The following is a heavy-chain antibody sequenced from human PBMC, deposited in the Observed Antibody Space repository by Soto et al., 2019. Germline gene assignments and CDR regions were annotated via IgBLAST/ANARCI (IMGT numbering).Heavy chain of an antibody. J-gene: IGHJ4*02. CDR1: GGSISSGGYY. V-gene: IGHV4-31*03. Sequence: SETLSLTCTVSGGSISSGGYYWSWIRQHPGKGLEWIGYIYYSGSTYYNPSLKSRVTISVDTSKNQFSLKLSSVTAADTAVYYYARLYSGYDSDYWGQGTLVTVSS. CDR2: IYYSGST. D-gene: IGHD5-12*01. CDR3: ARLYSGYDSDY.